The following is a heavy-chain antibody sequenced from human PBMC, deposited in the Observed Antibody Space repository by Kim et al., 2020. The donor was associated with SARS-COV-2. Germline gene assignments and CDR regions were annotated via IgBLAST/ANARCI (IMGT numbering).Heavy chain of an antibody. J-gene: IGHJ4*02. Sequence: DSVKGRSTISRDNAKDSVYLQMTNLRAEDRAFYYCTRDAWAQGWTDGVDYWGQGTLVTVSS. V-gene: IGHV3-7*01. CDR3: TRDAWAQGWTDGVDY. D-gene: IGHD1-26*01.